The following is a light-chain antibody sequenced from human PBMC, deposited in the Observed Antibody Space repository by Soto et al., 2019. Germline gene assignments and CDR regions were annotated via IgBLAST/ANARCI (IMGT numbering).Light chain of an antibody. Sequence: EIVLTQSPATLSLSPGERATLSCRASQSVTTFLAWYQQKPDQAPRLLIYDASTRATGIPARFSGSGSGTDFTLTISSLEPEHFAVYYCQQRSNWPPVITFGGGTKVEIK. CDR1: QSVTTF. CDR3: QQRSNWPPVIT. CDR2: DAS. J-gene: IGKJ4*01. V-gene: IGKV3-11*01.